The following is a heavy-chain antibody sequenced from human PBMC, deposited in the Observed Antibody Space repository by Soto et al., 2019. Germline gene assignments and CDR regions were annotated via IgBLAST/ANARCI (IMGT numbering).Heavy chain of an antibody. D-gene: IGHD6-19*01. J-gene: IGHJ3*02. CDR2: INGEGTIT. CDR1: GFSFNNYY. CDR3: TRGGAVAAVDI. Sequence: EVQLVESGGGLVQPGESLRLSCAASGFSFNNYYMHWVRQAPGTGLVWVSRINGEGTITSYADSVNGRFTISRDNAKNTLYLQMNSLRAEDAAVYYCTRGGAVAAVDIWGQGTMVTVSS. V-gene: IGHV3-74*01.